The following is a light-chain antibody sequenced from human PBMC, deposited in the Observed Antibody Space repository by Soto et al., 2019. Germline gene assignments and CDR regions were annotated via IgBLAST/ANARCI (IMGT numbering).Light chain of an antibody. CDR3: QQYGSSPVYT. V-gene: IGKV3-20*01. Sequence: IVLTQSPGTLSLSPGERATLSCRASQSVSSSYLAWYQQKPGQAPRHLIYGAYSRATGIPDRFSGSGSGTDFTLTISRLEPEDFAVYYCQQYGSSPVYTFGEGTKLEIK. CDR2: GAY. J-gene: IGKJ2*01. CDR1: QSVSSSY.